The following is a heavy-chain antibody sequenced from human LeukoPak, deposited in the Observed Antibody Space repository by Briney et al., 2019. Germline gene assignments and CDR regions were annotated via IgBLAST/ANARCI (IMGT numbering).Heavy chain of an antibody. CDR1: GGSISSYY. V-gene: IGHV4-59*08. CDR2: IYYSGST. J-gene: IGHJ4*02. Sequence: SETLSLTCTVSGGSISSYYWSWIRQPPGKGLEWIGYIYYSGSTSYNPSLKSRVTISVDTSKNQFSLKLSSVTAADTAVYYCASTYYYDSSGYFAIDYWGQGTLVTVSS. D-gene: IGHD3-22*01. CDR3: ASTYYYDSSGYFAIDY.